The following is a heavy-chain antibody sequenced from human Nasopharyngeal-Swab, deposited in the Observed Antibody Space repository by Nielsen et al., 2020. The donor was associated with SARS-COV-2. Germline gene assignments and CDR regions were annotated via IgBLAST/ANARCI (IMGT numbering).Heavy chain of an antibody. Sequence: SGPTLVKPTQTLTLTCTFSGLSLSTSGLRVSWIRQPPGKALEWLACIDWNDDTFYSTSLETRLTISKDTSKNQVVLTMTNTDPVDTATYYCARMGYASGSYYTFEHWGQGTLVTVSS. CDR1: GLSLSTSGLR. V-gene: IGHV2-70*04. J-gene: IGHJ4*02. CDR3: ARMGYASGSYYTFEH. D-gene: IGHD3-10*01. CDR2: IDWNDDT.